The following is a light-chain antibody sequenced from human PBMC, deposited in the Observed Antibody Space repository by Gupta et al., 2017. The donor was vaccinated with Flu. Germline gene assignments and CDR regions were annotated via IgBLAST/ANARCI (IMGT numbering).Light chain of an antibody. Sequence: EIVLTQSPGALSLSPGERATLSCRASQSVSSSYIAWYQQKTGQAPRLLIHGASSRATGITDRFSGSGSGIDFTLTISRREPEDFAVYYCQHHGSSPPFTFGPGTKVDIK. CDR1: QSVSSSY. CDR2: GAS. J-gene: IGKJ3*01. V-gene: IGKV3-20*01. CDR3: QHHGSSPPFT.